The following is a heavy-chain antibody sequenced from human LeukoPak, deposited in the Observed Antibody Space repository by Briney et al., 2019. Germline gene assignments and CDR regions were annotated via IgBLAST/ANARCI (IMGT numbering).Heavy chain of an antibody. CDR1: GFAYSSYA. J-gene: IGHJ4*02. Sequence: GGSLRLSRAASGFAYSSYAITCVRHATEKGLEWVSAHSDSGGSYNTYYADSVKGRFTISRDNSKSTLSLQMNSLRAEDTAVYYCAKDERAGRSGWQFDYWGQGTLVTVSS. V-gene: IGHV3-23*01. D-gene: IGHD6-19*01. CDR2: HSDSGGSYNT. CDR3: AKDERAGRSGWQFDY.